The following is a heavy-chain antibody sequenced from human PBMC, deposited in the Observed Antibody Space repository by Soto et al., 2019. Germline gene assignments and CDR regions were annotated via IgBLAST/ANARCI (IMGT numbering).Heavy chain of an antibody. J-gene: IGHJ6*02. Sequence: VASVKVSCKASGYTFTSYGISWVRQAPGQGLEWMGWISAYNGNTNYAQKFQGRVTMTRDTSTSTVYMELSSLRSEDTAVYYCARVVSSWYPLPEYYYYGMDVWGQGTTVTVS. D-gene: IGHD6-13*01. V-gene: IGHV1-18*01. CDR3: ARVVSSWYPLPEYYYYGMDV. CDR2: ISAYNGNT. CDR1: GYTFTSYG.